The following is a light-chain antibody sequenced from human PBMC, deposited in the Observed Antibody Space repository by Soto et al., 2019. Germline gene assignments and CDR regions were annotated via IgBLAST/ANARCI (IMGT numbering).Light chain of an antibody. Sequence: EIVLTQSPATLSLSPGERATLSCRASQTVGSFLAWYQHKPGQAPRLLIYNTSKRANGIPARFSGRWSGTDCTRTISSLEPEDLAVYYCQQRYNWPPLTFGGGNKVEIK. V-gene: IGKV3-11*01. CDR1: QTVGSF. CDR2: NTS. CDR3: QQRYNWPPLT. J-gene: IGKJ4*01.